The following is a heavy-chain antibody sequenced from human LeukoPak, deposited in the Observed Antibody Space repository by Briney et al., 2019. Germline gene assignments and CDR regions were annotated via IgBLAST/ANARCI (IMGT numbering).Heavy chain of an antibody. D-gene: IGHD6-6*01. CDR3: ARFTARAREIDY. V-gene: IGHV4-61*02. CDR2: IYTSGST. CDR1: GGSISSGSYY. Sequence: TSETLSLTCTVSGGSISSGSYYWSWIRQPAGKGLEWIGRIYTSGSTNYNPSLKSRVTISVDTSKSHLSLKLTSVTAADTAVYYCARFTARAREIDYWGQGILVTVSS. J-gene: IGHJ4*02.